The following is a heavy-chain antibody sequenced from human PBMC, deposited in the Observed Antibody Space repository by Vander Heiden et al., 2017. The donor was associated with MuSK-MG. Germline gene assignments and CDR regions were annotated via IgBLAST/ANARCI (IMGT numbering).Heavy chain of an antibody. J-gene: IGHJ4*02. D-gene: IGHD1-26*01. CDR1: GFPFEDYA. V-gene: IGHV3-9*01. CDR3: AKVQWEGGDYFDF. CDR2: ISWNSKNT. Sequence: EVQLVESGGGLVQPGRSLRLSCAASGFPFEDYAMHWVRQAPGKGLEWVSGISWNSKNTGYADSVKGRFTISRDNAKNSLYLQMNSLRAEDTALYYCAKVQWEGGDYFDFWGQGTPVTVSS.